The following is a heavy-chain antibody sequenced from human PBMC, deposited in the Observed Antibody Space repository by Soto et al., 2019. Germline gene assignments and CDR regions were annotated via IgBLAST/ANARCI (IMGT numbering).Heavy chain of an antibody. J-gene: IGHJ4*02. D-gene: IGHD6-25*01. Sequence: PSETLSLTCTVSGGSISSSSYYWGWIRQPPGKGLEWIGSIYYRGNTYYNPSLKSRVTISVDTSKNQFSLKLSSVTAADTAVYYCARQEAVGKRTYDYWGQGTLVTVSS. CDR3: ARQEAVGKRTYDY. CDR2: IYYRGNT. V-gene: IGHV4-39*01. CDR1: GGSISSSSYY.